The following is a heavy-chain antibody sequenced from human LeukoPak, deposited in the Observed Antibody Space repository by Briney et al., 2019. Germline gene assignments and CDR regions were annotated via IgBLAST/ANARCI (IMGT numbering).Heavy chain of an antibody. J-gene: IGHJ5*02. CDR3: AREPDYGDYVRWFDP. CDR2: ISANNGDT. V-gene: IGHV1-18*04. CDR1: GYTFTSYG. D-gene: IGHD4-17*01. Sequence: GASVKVSCKASGYTFTSYGISWVRQAPGQGLDYMGWISANNGDTEYAQNLQGRVTMTTDTSTSTAYMELRSLRSDDTAVYYCAREPDYGDYVRWFDPWGQGTLVTVSS.